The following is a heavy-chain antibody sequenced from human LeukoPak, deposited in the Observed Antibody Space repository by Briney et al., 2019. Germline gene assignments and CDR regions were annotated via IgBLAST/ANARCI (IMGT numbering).Heavy chain of an antibody. CDR1: GFTFSSYS. V-gene: IGHV3-23*01. J-gene: IGHJ4*02. CDR3: AKRGLWCFDY. Sequence: GGSLRLSCAASGFTFSSYSMNWVRQAPGKGLEWVSAISGSGGSTYYADSVKGRFTISRDNSKNTLYLQMNSLRAEDTAVYYCAKRGLWCFDYWGQGTLVTVSS. D-gene: IGHD4/OR15-4a*01. CDR2: ISGSGGST.